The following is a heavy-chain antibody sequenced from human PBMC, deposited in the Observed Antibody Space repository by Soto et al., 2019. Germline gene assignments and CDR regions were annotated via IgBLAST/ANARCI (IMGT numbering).Heavy chain of an antibody. J-gene: IGHJ4*02. D-gene: IGHD6-19*01. CDR3: ATALGTSGWFDY. CDR1: AYTSTLYG. Sequence: QVHLVQSGAEVKRPGASVKVSCKASAYTSTLYGITWVRQAPGQGLEWMGWIRAHNGETKFARKFQDRVSITTDPPSSTVFMDLKSLTSEDTAVYYCATALGTSGWFDYWGQVTLVTVPS. CDR2: IRAHNGET. V-gene: IGHV1-18*01.